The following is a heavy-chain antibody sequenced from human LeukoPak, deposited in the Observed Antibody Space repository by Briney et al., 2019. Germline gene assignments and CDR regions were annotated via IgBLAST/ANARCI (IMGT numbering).Heavy chain of an antibody. J-gene: IGHJ4*02. D-gene: IGHD6-13*01. Sequence: PGGSLRLSRAASGFTFSSYAMHWVRQAPGKGLEWVALIPYDGSNKYYADSVKGRFTVSRDNSKNTLYLQMNSLRAEDTAVYYCVRGAYSSSWLNFDYWGQGTLVTVSS. CDR2: IPYDGSNK. CDR3: VRGAYSSSWLNFDY. V-gene: IGHV3-30*04. CDR1: GFTFSSYA.